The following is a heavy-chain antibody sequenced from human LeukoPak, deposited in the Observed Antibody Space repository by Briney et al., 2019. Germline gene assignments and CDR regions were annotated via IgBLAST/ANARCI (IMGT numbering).Heavy chain of an antibody. CDR3: ARIITMLVVIPGDY. CDR2: IKPDGSEK. J-gene: IGHJ4*02. V-gene: IGHV3-7*01. CDR1: GFTFSTYW. D-gene: IGHD3-22*01. Sequence: AGGSLRLSCAASGFTFSTYWMTWVRQAPGKGLEWVANIKPDGSEKDYVDSVKGRFTISRDNAKSSLYLQMNSLRADDTAVYYCARIITMLVVIPGDYWGQGTLVTVSS.